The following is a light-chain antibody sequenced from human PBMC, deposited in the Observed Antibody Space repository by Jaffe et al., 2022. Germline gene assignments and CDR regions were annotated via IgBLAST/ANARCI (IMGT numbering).Light chain of an antibody. CDR2: EVT. Sequence: QSALTQPASVSGSPGQSITISCTGTSSDVGGYNSVSWFQQHPGKAPKLMIYEVTNRPSGVSNRFSGSKSGNTASLTISGLQAEDEADYYCNSYTSSVTYVFGTGTKVTVL. CDR3: NSYTSSVTYV. J-gene: IGLJ1*01. V-gene: IGLV2-14*01. CDR1: SSDVGGYNS.